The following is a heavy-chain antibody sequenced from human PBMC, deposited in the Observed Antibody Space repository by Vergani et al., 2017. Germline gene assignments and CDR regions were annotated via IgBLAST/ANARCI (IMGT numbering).Heavy chain of an antibody. CDR2: IKQDGSEK. V-gene: IGHV3-7*03. CDR1: GFTFSSYW. J-gene: IGHJ4*02. CDR3: ARWELGYCTNGVCFLDY. Sequence: EVQLVESGGGLVQPGGSLRLSCAASGFTFSSYWMSWVRQAPGKGLEWVANIKQDGSEKYYVDSVKGRFTISRDNAKNSLYLQMNSLRAEDTAVYYCARWELGYCTNGVCFLDYWGQGTLVTVSS. D-gene: IGHD2-8*01.